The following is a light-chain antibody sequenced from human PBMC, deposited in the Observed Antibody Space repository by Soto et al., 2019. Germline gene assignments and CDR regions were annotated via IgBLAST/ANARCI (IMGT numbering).Light chain of an antibody. CDR2: EVI. Sequence: QSALTQPASVSGSPGQSITISCTGTSSHVGGYNYVSWYQQDPGKAPKLMIYEVINRPSGVSNRFSGSKSGNTASLTISGLQPEDEADYYCSSYTSSSTYVFGTGTKVTVL. V-gene: IGLV2-14*01. CDR1: SSHVGGYNY. CDR3: SSYTSSSTYV. J-gene: IGLJ1*01.